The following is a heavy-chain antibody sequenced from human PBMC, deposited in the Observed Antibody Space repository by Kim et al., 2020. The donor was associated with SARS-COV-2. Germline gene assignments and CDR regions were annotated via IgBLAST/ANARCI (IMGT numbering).Heavy chain of an antibody. Sequence: ASVKVSCKASGYIFTSYSIHWVRQAPGQGLEWMGVINPTGGRTSYAQRFQGRLTMTKDTSTSTAYMELSGLTSDDTAVFYCSRPGGYSRSFAFWGPGTLV. V-gene: IGHV1-46*01. D-gene: IGHD5-18*01. CDR2: INPTGGRT. CDR1: GYIFTSYS. CDR3: SRPGGYSRSFAF. J-gene: IGHJ5*01.